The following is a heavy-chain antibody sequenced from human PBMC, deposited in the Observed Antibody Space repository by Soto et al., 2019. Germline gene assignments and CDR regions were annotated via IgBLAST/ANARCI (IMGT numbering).Heavy chain of an antibody. CDR3: ARSSTYYYYYGMDV. J-gene: IGHJ6*02. CDR1: GGSISSYY. V-gene: IGHV4-59*01. D-gene: IGHD2-2*01. Sequence: QVQLQESGPGLVKPSETLSLTCTVPGGSISSYYWSWIRQPPGKGLEWIGYIYYSGSTNYNPSLKSRVTISVDTSKNQFSLKLSSVTAADTAVYYCARSSTYYYYYGMDVWGQGTTVTVSS. CDR2: IYYSGST.